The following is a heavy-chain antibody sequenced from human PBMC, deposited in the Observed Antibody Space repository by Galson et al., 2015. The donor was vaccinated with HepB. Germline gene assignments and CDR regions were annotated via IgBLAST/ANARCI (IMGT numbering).Heavy chain of an antibody. V-gene: IGHV4-34*01. Sequence: ETLSLTCAVYGGSFSGYYWSWIRQPPGKGLEWIGEINHSGSTNYNPSLKSRVTISVDTSKNQFSLKLSSVTAADTAVYYCSRGSWYGVGWFDPWGQGTLVTVSS. CDR3: SRGSWYGVGWFDP. J-gene: IGHJ5*02. D-gene: IGHD6-13*01. CDR1: GGSFSGYY. CDR2: INHSGST.